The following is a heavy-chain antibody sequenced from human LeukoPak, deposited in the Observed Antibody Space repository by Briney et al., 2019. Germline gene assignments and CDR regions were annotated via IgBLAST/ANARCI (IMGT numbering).Heavy chain of an antibody. D-gene: IGHD3/OR15-3a*01. Sequence: PGGSLRLSCAASGFTFSSYAVSWVRQAPGGGLEWVGRIKRKGDDGTIDYAAPVKGRLSISRDDSKNTLYLQMNSLKSEDTAVYYCTAGTGRSDFDYWGQGTLVTVSS. V-gene: IGHV3-15*01. CDR2: IKRKGDDGTI. J-gene: IGHJ4*02. CDR1: GFTFSSYA. CDR3: TAGTGRSDFDY.